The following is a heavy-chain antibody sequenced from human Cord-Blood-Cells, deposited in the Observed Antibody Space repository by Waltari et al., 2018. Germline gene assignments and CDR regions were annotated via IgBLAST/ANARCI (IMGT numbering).Heavy chain of an antibody. D-gene: IGHD1-26*01. V-gene: IGHV1-18*01. J-gene: IGHJ6*02. Sequence: QVQLVQSGAEVKKPGASVKVSCKASGYTFTSYGISWVRQAPGQGLEWMGWISAYNGNTNYAQNLQGRVTMTTDTSTRTAYMELRSLRSDDTAVYYCARDEAGGGSYYYYYYGMDVWGQGTTVTVSS. CDR3: ARDEAGGGSYYYYYYGMDV. CDR1: GYTFTSYG. CDR2: ISAYNGNT.